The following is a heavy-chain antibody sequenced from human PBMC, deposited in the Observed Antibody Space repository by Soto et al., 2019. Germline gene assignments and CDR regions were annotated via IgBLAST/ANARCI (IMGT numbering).Heavy chain of an antibody. CDR2: ISSSSSYI. Sequence: GGSLRLSCAASGFTFSSYSMNWVRQAPGKGLEWVSSISSSSSYIYYADSVKGRFTISRDNAKNSLYLQMNSLRAEDTAVYYCARRKATIFGVVISGVDYWGQGTLVTVSS. V-gene: IGHV3-21*01. J-gene: IGHJ4*02. CDR1: GFTFSSYS. D-gene: IGHD3-3*01. CDR3: ARRKATIFGVVISGVDY.